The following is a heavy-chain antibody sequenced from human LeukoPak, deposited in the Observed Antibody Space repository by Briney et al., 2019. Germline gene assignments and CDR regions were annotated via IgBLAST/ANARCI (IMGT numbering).Heavy chain of an antibody. CDR1: GDSINSYY. J-gene: IGHJ3*02. Sequence: SETLSLTCTVSGDSINSYYWNWIRQPPEKGLEWIGYIYYSGRTDYIPSLKSRVTISVDTSKHQFSMKLKSVTAADTAVYFCARGRWLPNAFDIWGQRTMVTVFS. CDR3: ARGRWLPNAFDI. V-gene: IGHV4-59*01. D-gene: IGHD5-24*01. CDR2: IYYSGRT.